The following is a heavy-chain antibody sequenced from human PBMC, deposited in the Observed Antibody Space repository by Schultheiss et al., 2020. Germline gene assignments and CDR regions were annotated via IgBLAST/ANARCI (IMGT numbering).Heavy chain of an antibody. D-gene: IGHD2-15*01. V-gene: IGHV1-18*04. CDR1: AYTFTSNG. J-gene: IGHJ5*02. Sequence: ASVKVSCKASAYTFTSNGISWVRQAPGQGLEWMGWISTENGQTNYAQNLQGRVTMTTDTSTSTVYLELRSLRADDTAMFYCVRDLGYCSGGACYRKWFDPWGQGTLVTVSS. CDR3: VRDLGYCSGGACYRKWFDP. CDR2: ISTENGQT.